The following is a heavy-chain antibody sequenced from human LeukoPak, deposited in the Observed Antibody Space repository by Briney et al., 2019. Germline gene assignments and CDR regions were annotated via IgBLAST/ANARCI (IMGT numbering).Heavy chain of an antibody. Sequence: GGSLRLSCAASGFTFDDYAMHWVRQAPGKGLEWVSGISWNSGSIGYADSVKGRFTISRDNAKNSLYLQMNSLRAEDTALYYCAKVSPGYSSGWYGYFDYWAREPWSPSPQ. J-gene: IGHJ4*02. D-gene: IGHD6-19*01. CDR2: ISWNSGSI. CDR1: GFTFDDYA. CDR3: AKVSPGYSSGWYGYFDY. V-gene: IGHV3-9*01.